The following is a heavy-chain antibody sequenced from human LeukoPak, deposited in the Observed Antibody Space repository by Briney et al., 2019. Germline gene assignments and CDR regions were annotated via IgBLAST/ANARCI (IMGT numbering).Heavy chain of an antibody. D-gene: IGHD5-24*01. CDR2: INPNSGGT. CDR3: ARDLEMATGFDY. J-gene: IGHJ4*02. Sequence: GASVKVSCKASGYTFTSYGISWVRQAPGQGLEWMGWINPNSGGTNYAQKFQGRVTMTRDTSISTAYMELSRLRSDDTAVYYCARDLEMATGFDYWGQGTLVTVSS. V-gene: IGHV1-2*02. CDR1: GYTFTSYG.